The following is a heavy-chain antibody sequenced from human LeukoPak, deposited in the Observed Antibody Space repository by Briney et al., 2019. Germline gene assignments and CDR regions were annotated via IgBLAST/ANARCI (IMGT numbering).Heavy chain of an antibody. CDR1: GFTVSTNY. V-gene: IGHV3-53*01. J-gene: IGHJ4*02. CDR3: ARVTLTDDYFDF. CDR2: IYNDGNT. Sequence: RGSLRLSCTVSGFTVSTNYMSWVRQAPGKGLEWVSIIYNDGNTYQADSVKGRFTISRDNSKNTVYLQMNSLRDEDTAVYYCARVTLTDDYFDFWGQGTLVTVSS. D-gene: IGHD2-21*02.